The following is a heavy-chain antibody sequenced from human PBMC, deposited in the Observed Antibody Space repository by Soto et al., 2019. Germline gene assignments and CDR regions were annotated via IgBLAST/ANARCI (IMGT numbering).Heavy chain of an antibody. J-gene: IGHJ4*02. CDR3: ARVPETYCSGGSCYSGGIDY. D-gene: IGHD2-15*01. CDR1: GFSFSSYW. V-gene: IGHV3-7*01. CDR2: IKEDGSEK. Sequence: EVQLEESGGGLVQPGGSLRLSCAGSGFSFSSYWMSWVRQAPGKGLEWVANIKEDGSEKNYVESVKGRFTISRDNSKNTLYLQMNSLRAEDTAVYYCARVPETYCSGGSCYSGGIDYWGQGTLVTVSS.